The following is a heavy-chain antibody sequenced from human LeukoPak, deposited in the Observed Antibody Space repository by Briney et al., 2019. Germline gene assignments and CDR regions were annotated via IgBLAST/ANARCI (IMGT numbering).Heavy chain of an antibody. CDR2: INPSGGST. D-gene: IGHD3-3*01. V-gene: IGHV1-46*03. CDR1: GYTFTSYY. J-gene: IGHJ5*02. CDR3: ARAPFLRFLEWFPKYNWFDP. Sequence: ASVKVSCKASGYTFTSYYMHWVRQAPGQGLEWMGIINPSGGSTSYAQKFQGRVTMTRDTSTSTVYMELSSLRSEDTAVYYCARAPFLRFLEWFPKYNWFDPWGQGTLVTVSS.